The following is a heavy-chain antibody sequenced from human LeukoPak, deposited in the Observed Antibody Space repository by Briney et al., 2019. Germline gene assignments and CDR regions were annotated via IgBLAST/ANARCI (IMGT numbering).Heavy chain of an antibody. CDR3: ARDHPLSTPFDY. Sequence: ASVKVSCKASGYTFTGYYMHWVRQAPGQGLEWMGWINPNSGGTNYAQKFQGWVTMTRDTSISTAYMELRSLRSDDTAVYYCARDHPLSTPFDYWGQGTLVTVSS. D-gene: IGHD3-16*02. CDR1: GYTFTGYY. V-gene: IGHV1-2*04. J-gene: IGHJ4*02. CDR2: INPNSGGT.